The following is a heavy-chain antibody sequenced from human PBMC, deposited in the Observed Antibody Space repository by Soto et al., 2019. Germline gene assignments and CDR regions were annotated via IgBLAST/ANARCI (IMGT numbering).Heavy chain of an antibody. J-gene: IGHJ4*02. CDR2: IWYDGSNK. CDR3: ARDSSFHYFDY. CDR1: GFTFSSYG. V-gene: IGHV3-33*01. Sequence: GGSLRLSCVASGFTFSSYGMHWVRQAPGKGLEWVAVIWYDGSNKYYADSVKGRFTISRDSSKNTLYLQMNSLRAEDTAVYYCARDSSFHYFDYWGQGTLVTVSS.